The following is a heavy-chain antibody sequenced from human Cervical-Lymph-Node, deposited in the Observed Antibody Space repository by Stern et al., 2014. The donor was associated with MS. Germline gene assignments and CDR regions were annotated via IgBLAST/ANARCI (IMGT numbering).Heavy chain of an antibody. Sequence: QVQLVQSGAEVRKPGSSVKVSCKASGGTFSRYGISWVRQAPGQGLEWMGGIIPVVGTADYAEQFQGRVTITADGSTSTAYMELSSLTSADTAVYYCARGPYNRDFFEYWVQGTLVTVSS. CDR3: ARGPYNRDFFEY. V-gene: IGHV1-69*01. CDR1: GGTFSRYG. J-gene: IGHJ4*02. D-gene: IGHD1-1*01. CDR2: IIPVVGTA.